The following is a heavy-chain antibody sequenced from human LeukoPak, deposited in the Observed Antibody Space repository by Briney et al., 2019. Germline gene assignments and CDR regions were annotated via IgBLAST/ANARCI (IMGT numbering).Heavy chain of an antibody. D-gene: IGHD1-26*01. Sequence: PGGSLRLSCAASGFTFDDYAMHWVRQAPGKGLEWVSGISWNSGSIGYADSAKGRFTISRDNAKNSLYLQMNSLRAEDTALYYCAKDKGASGSNFDYWGQGTLVTVSS. CDR2: ISWNSGSI. CDR1: GFTFDDYA. J-gene: IGHJ4*02. CDR3: AKDKGASGSNFDY. V-gene: IGHV3-9*01.